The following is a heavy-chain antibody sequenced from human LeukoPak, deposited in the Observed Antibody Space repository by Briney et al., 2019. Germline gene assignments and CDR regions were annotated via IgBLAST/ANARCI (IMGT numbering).Heavy chain of an antibody. V-gene: IGHV1-8*02. Sequence: ASVKVSCKASGYTFTGYYMRWVRQAPGQGLEWMGWMNPDSGDTAYAQKFQGRITMTRSTSITTAYMELSSLRSEDTAVYYCARGLGSYDSSELTWPMISFWGQGTQVTVSS. CDR3: ARGLGSYDSSELTWPMISF. CDR2: MNPDSGDT. J-gene: IGHJ4*02. CDR1: GYTFTGYY. D-gene: IGHD3-22*01.